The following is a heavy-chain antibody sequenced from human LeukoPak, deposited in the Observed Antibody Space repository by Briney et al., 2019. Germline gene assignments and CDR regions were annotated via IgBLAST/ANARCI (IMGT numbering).Heavy chain of an antibody. CDR2: ISSSSSYI. V-gene: IGHV3-21*01. CDR1: GFIFSSYS. CDR3: ARDMTSGAPASTGDWFDP. D-gene: IGHD6-13*01. Sequence: WGSLRLSCAASGFIFSSYSMNWVRQAPGKGLEWVSSISSSSSYIYYADSVKGRFTISRDNAKNSLYLQMNSLRAEDTAVYYCARDMTSGAPASTGDWFDPWGQGTLVTVSS. J-gene: IGHJ5*02.